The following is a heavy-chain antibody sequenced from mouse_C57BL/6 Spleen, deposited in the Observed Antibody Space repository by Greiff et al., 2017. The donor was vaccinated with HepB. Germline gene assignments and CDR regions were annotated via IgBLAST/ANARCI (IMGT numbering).Heavy chain of an antibody. CDR1: GYAFSSSW. Sequence: VQLQQSGPELVKPGASVKISCKASGYAFSSSWMNWVKQRPGKGLEWIGRIYPGDGDTNYNGKFKGKATLTADKSSSTAYMQLSSLTSEDSAVYFCARFTTVVATKAMDYWGQGTSVTVSS. V-gene: IGHV1-82*01. CDR3: ARFTTVVATKAMDY. CDR2: IYPGDGDT. D-gene: IGHD1-1*01. J-gene: IGHJ4*01.